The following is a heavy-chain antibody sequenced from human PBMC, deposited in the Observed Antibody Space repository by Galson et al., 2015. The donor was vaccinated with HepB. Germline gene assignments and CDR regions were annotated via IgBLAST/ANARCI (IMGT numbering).Heavy chain of an antibody. CDR3: VKDAPTPFDF. J-gene: IGHJ4*02. V-gene: IGHV3-23*01. Sequence: SLRLSCAASGFRFSEYGMSWVRQAPGKGLEWVSAMSGNGDAIYHADSVKDRFSMSRDNSKSTLYLQMNSLRAEDTALYYCVKDAPTPFDFWGQGTRVIVSS. CDR2: MSGNGDAI. CDR1: GFRFSEYG.